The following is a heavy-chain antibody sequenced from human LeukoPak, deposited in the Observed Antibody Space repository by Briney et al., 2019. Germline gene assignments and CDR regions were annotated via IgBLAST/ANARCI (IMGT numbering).Heavy chain of an antibody. D-gene: IGHD2-2*01. V-gene: IGHV4-61*02. J-gene: IGHJ5*02. CDR1: GGSISSGSYY. CDR3: ARDEDYCSSTSCYSPWFDP. Sequence: PSQTLSLTCTVSGGSISSGSYYWSWIRQPAGKGLEWIGRIYNSGSTNYNPSLKSRVTISVDTSKNQFSLKLSSVTAADTAVYYCARDEDYCSSTSCYSPWFDPWGQGTLVTVSS. CDR2: IYNSGST.